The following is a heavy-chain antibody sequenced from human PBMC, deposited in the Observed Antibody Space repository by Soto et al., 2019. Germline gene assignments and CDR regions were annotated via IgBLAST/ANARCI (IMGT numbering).Heavy chain of an antibody. V-gene: IGHV1-69*01. CDR2: VSPPFRTS. Sequence: QVQLVQSGAEVKKPGSSVKVSCKTSGVSFNNNGIGWVRQAPGHGLEWMGGVSPPFRTSNYARKLQGRISITADATTGTVNMELSSLTSDDTDQYYCARVLDYGSGSYSPYGMDVWGQGTTVTVSS. D-gene: IGHD3-10*01. J-gene: IGHJ6*02. CDR1: GVSFNNNG. CDR3: ARVLDYGSGSYSPYGMDV.